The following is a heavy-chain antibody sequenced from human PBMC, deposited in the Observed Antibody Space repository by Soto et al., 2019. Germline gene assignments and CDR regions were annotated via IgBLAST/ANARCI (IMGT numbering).Heavy chain of an antibody. J-gene: IGHJ4*02. V-gene: IGHV1-46*01. CDR3: ARDGSSFNFDY. CDR1: GYTFTTYY. CDR2: INPSGDIT. D-gene: IGHD2-2*01. Sequence: QVQLVQSGAEVKKPGASVKVSCKASGYTFTTYYMHWVRQAPGQGLEWMGIINPSGDITNFAQRFQCRITMTRDRSTSAVYLELSRLRSEDTAVYYCARDGSSFNFDYWGQGTLVTVSS.